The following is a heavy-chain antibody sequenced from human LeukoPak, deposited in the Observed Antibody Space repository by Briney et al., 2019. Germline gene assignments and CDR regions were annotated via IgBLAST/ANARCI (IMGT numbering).Heavy chain of an antibody. Sequence: PGGSLRLSCAASGFTFSNYWMSWVRQAPGKGLEWVANIKPDGSEKTYVDSVKGRFTISRDNAKNSLYLQMNSLRAEDTAVYYCARGRDYEPLGYYYYYMDVWGKGTTVTVSS. D-gene: IGHD4-17*01. CDR3: ARGRDYEPLGYYYYYMDV. J-gene: IGHJ6*03. V-gene: IGHV3-7*01. CDR1: GFTFSNYW. CDR2: IKPDGSEK.